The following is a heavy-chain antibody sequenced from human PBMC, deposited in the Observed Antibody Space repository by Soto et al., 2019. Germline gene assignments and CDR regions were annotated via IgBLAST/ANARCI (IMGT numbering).Heavy chain of an antibody. Sequence: RLSCSASGFTFSIYWMSWVRQAPGKCLEWVANIKQDGSEKYYVDSVKGRFTISRDNAKNSLYLQMNSLRAEDTAVYYCARAPLGGISSSLDYYFDYWGQGTLVTVSS. V-gene: IGHV3-7*03. CDR3: ARAPLGGISSSLDYYFDY. D-gene: IGHD6-6*01. CDR2: IKQDGSEK. J-gene: IGHJ4*02. CDR1: GFTFSIYW.